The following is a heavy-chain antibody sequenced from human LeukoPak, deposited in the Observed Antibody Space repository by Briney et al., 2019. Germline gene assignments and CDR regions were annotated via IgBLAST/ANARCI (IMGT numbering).Heavy chain of an antibody. J-gene: IGHJ5*02. CDR1: GGSISSNNYY. Sequence: PSVTLSLTCTVSGGSISSNNYYWGWIRQPPGKGLEWFGSIDYSGSTNYNPSLKSRVTISVDTSKNQFSLKVTSVTAADTAVYYCAKIGGYMVRGVENWFDPWGQGTLVTVSS. D-gene: IGHD3-10*01. V-gene: IGHV4-39*01. CDR3: AKIGGYMVRGVENWFDP. CDR2: IDYSGST.